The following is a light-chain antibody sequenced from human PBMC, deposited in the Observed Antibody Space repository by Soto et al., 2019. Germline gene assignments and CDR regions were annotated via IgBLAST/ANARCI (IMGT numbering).Light chain of an antibody. V-gene: IGLV2-11*01. Sequence: QSALTQPRSVSGSPGQSVTISRNGTSSDVGGYNYVSWYQQHPGKAPKLMIYDVSKRPSGVPDRFSGSKSGNTASLTISGLQAEDEADYYCCSYAGSYKVFGTGTKVTVL. CDR2: DVS. CDR3: CSYAGSYKV. CDR1: SSDVGGYNY. J-gene: IGLJ1*01.